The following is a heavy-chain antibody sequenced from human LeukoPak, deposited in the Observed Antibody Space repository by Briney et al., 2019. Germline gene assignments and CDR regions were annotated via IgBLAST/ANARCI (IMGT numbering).Heavy chain of an antibody. D-gene: IGHD5-24*01. CDR3: AKDTSEMATITLDY. CDR2: ISWNSGSI. CDR1: GFTFDDYA. J-gene: IGHJ4*02. Sequence: GRSLRLSCAASGFTFDDYAMHWVRQAPGKGLEWVSGISWNSGSIGYADSVKGRFTISRDNAKNSLYLQMNSLRVEDTALYYCAKDTSEMATITLDYWGQGTLVTVSS. V-gene: IGHV3-9*01.